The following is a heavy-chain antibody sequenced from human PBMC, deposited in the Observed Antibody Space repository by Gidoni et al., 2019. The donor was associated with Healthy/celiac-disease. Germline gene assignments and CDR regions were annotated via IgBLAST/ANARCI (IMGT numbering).Heavy chain of an antibody. CDR1: GFTFSSSA. CDR3: AKDMGYCSGGSCYSTSAFDI. D-gene: IGHD2-15*01. CDR2: ISGSGGST. Sequence: EVQLLESGGGLVQPGGSLRLSCAASGFTFSSSAMSWVRQAPGKGLEWVSAISGSGGSTYYADAVKGRFTISRDNSKNTLYLQMNSLRAEDTAVYYCAKDMGYCSGGSCYSTSAFDIWGQGTMVTVSS. V-gene: IGHV3-23*01. J-gene: IGHJ3*02.